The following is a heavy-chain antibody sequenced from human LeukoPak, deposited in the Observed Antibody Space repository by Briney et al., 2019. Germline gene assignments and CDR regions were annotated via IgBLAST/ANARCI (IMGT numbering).Heavy chain of an antibody. V-gene: IGHV3-48*01. CDR2: ISYSSSTI. Sequence: PGGSLRLSCAASGFTFSSYSMNWARQAPGKGLEWVSYISYSSSTIYYADSVKGRFTISRDNAKNSLYLQMDSLRAEDTAVYYCARDRLHYGEYEKAFDYWGQGTLVTVSS. CDR1: GFTFSSYS. CDR3: ARDRLHYGEYEKAFDY. D-gene: IGHD4-17*01. J-gene: IGHJ4*02.